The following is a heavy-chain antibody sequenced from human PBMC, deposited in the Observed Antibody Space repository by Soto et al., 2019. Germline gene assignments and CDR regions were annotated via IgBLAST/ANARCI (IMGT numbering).Heavy chain of an antibody. CDR3: ARGDRGGSGSTASYYFSGLDV. Sequence: EVQVLESGGDLVQPGGSLRLSCAASGFTFSDYAMTGVRLAPGKGLAWVSSVSANGGITYYADSVKGRFTISRDNSNNTLLLQMNSMRAEDTALFSCARGDRGGSGSTASYYFSGLDVWGQGTTVTVSS. V-gene: IGHV3-23*01. J-gene: IGHJ6*02. CDR2: VSANGGIT. CDR1: GFTFSDYA. D-gene: IGHD3-10*01.